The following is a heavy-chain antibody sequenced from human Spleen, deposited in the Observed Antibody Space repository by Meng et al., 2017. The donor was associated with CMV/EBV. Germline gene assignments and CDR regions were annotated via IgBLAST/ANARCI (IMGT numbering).Heavy chain of an antibody. V-gene: IGHV4-61*01. CDR3: ARWDYGYSHDY. CDR1: GYSISSGYY. CDR2: IYYSGST. D-gene: IGHD5-18*01. J-gene: IGHJ4*02. Sequence: SETLSLTCTVSGYSISSGYYWGWIRQPPGKGLEWIGYIYYSGSTNYNPSLKSRVTISVDTSKNQFSLKLSSVTAADTAVYYCARWDYGYSHDYWGQGTLVTVSS.